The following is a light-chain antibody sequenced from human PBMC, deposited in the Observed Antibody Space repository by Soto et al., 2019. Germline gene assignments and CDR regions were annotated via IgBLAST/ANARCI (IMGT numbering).Light chain of an antibody. CDR2: LGS. V-gene: IGKV2-28*01. CDR3: MQALQTPIT. Sequence: DIVMTQSPLSLPVTPGEAASISCRSSQSLLHSNGYNYLDWYLQKPGQSPQLLIHLGSHRASGVXDXCSGSGSGTDFILKINRVEAEDVGVYYCMQALQTPITFGQGTRLEIK. CDR1: QSLLHSNGYNY. J-gene: IGKJ5*01.